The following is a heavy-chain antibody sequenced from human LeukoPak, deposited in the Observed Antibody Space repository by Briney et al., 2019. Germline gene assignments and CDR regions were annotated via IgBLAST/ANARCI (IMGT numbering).Heavy chain of an antibody. Sequence: SETLSLTCTVSGGSITSSSYYWGWIRQPPGKGLEWIASIYYSGSTNYKPSLKSRVTISVDTSKNQFSLKLSSVTAADTAVYYCARGGYYGSGNDFRFDPWGQGTPVTVSS. V-gene: IGHV4-39*07. D-gene: IGHD3-10*01. CDR2: IYYSGST. CDR1: GGSITSSSYY. J-gene: IGHJ5*02. CDR3: ARGGYYGSGNDFRFDP.